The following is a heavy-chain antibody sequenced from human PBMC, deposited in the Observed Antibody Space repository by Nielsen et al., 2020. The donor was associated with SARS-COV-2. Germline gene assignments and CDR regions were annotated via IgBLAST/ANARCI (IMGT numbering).Heavy chain of an antibody. J-gene: IGHJ6*02. D-gene: IGHD6-6*01. V-gene: IGHV5-10-1*01. CDR2: IDPSDSYT. CDR3: ARWQSSSSYYYGMDV. CDR1: GYSFTSYW. Sequence: GESLKISCKGSGYSFTSYWISWVRQMPGKGLEWMGRIDPSDSYTNYSPSFQGHVTISADKSIGTAYLQWSSLKASDTAMYYCARWQSSSSYYYGMDVWGQGTTVTVSS.